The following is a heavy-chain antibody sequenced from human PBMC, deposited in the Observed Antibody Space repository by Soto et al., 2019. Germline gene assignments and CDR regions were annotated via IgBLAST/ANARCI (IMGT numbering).Heavy chain of an antibody. CDR2: TYYRSKWYN. V-gene: IGHV6-1*01. D-gene: IGHD3-3*01. CDR1: GDRVSSNSAA. J-gene: IGHJ3*02. CDR3: ARDRGYDFWSGYSPYAFDI. Sequence: PSQTLSLTCAISGDRVSSNSAAWNWIRQSPSRGLEWLGRTYYRSKWYNDYAVSVKSRITINPDTSKNQFSLQLNSVTPEDTAVYYCARDRGYDFWSGYSPYAFDIWGQGTMVTVSS.